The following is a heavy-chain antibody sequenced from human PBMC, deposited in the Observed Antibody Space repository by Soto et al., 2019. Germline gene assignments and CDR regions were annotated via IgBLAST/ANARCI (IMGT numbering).Heavy chain of an antibody. J-gene: IGHJ6*02. D-gene: IGHD2-15*01. CDR1: GFIFDDYA. V-gene: IGHV3-9*01. Sequence: EVQLVESGGGLVQPGRSLRLSCAASGFIFDDYAMHWVRQAPGKGLEWVSGINWNSGSIAYADSVKGRFTISRDNAKNSLYLQMNSLRAEDTALYYCAKDRRKGGGANYHGMDVWGPGTTVTVSS. CDR3: AKDRRKGGGANYHGMDV. CDR2: INWNSGSI.